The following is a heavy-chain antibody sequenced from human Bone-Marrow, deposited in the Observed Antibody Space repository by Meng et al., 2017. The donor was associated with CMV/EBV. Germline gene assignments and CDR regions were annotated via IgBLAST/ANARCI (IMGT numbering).Heavy chain of an antibody. D-gene: IGHD3-22*01. J-gene: IGHJ4*02. V-gene: IGHV6-1*01. Sequence: SCAISGDSVSSNSAAWNWIRQSPSRGLEWLGRTYYRSKWYNDYAVSVKSRITINPDTSKNQFSLQLNSVTPEDTAVYYCARAASDYYDSSGYYTLFDYWGQGTLVTVSS. CDR2: TYYRSKWYN. CDR1: GDSVSSNSAA. CDR3: ARAASDYYDSSGYYTLFDY.